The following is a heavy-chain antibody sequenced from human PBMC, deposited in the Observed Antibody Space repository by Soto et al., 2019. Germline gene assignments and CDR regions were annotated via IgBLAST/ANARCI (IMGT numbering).Heavy chain of an antibody. CDR2: ISGGGDTT. V-gene: IGHV3-23*01. J-gene: IGHJ4*02. CDR3: AKGRVGSGSLTPRVDF. Sequence: EVQLLESGGGLVQPGGSLRLSCAASGFTFNNYAMTWVRQAPGKGLEWVSAISGGGDTTSYADSVKGRFTVSRDGSKNTLYLQVSSLRAEDTALYYCAKGRVGSGSLTPRVDFWGQGTLVTVSS. CDR1: GFTFNNYA. D-gene: IGHD3-10*01.